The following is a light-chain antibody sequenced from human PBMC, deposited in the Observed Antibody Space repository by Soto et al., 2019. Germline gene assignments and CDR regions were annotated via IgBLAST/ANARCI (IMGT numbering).Light chain of an antibody. V-gene: IGKV3-15*01. CDR1: QSISSK. J-gene: IGKJ1*01. CDR3: QQYNNWTPLT. Sequence: EIVMTQSPVTLSVSPGERATLSCRASQSISSKLSCYQHKPAQAPPLLLYGASSRAAGMPARFSGSGSGTEDTLPISSLQSADFAVYYCQQYNNWTPLTFGQGTKVDIK. CDR2: GAS.